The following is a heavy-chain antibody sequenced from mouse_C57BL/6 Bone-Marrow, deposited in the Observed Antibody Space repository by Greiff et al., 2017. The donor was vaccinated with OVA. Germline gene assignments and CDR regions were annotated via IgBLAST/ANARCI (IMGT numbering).Heavy chain of an antibody. CDR2: ISDGGSYT. CDR3: AREREANWYYFDY. J-gene: IGHJ2*01. Sequence: EVKLMESGGGLVKPGGSLKLSCAASGFTFSSYAMSWVRQTPEKRLEWVATISDGGSYTYYPDNVKGRFTISRDNAKNNLYLQMSHLKSEDTAMYYCAREREANWYYFDYWGQGTTLTVSS. D-gene: IGHD4-1*01. CDR1: GFTFSSYA. V-gene: IGHV5-4*01.